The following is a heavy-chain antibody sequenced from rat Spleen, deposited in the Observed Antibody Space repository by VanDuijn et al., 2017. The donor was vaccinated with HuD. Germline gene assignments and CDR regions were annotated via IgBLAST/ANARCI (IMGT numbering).Heavy chain of an antibody. D-gene: IGHD1-5*01. CDR3: TRAHTTYWYFDF. CDR1: GFTFSSFA. V-gene: IGHV5-46*01. CDR2: ITSGGSNT. J-gene: IGHJ1*01. Sequence: EVQLVESGGGLVQPGRSLKLSCAASGFTFSSFAMSWVRQAPKKGLEWVATITSGGSNTYYPDSVKGRFTISRDNAKSTLYLQMNSLRSEDTATYYCTRAHTTYWYFDFWGPGTMVTVSS.